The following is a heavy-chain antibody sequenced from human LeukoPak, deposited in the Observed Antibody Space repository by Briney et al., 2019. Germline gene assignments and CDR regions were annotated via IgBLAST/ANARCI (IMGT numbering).Heavy chain of an antibody. CDR3: ARGKYYFDY. V-gene: IGHV3-66*01. J-gene: IGHJ4*02. CDR2: IYSSGST. CDR1: GFTVSSSY. Sequence: GGSLRLSCAASGFTVSSSYMDWVRQAPGKGLEWLSIIYSSGSTYYADSVKGRFTISRDNAKNSLFLQLDSLRAEDTAVYYCARGKYYFDYWGQGTLVTVSS.